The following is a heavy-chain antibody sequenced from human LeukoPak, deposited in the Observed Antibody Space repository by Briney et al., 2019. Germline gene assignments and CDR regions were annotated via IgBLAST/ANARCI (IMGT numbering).Heavy chain of an antibody. CDR1: GGSISSGGYY. Sequence: PSETLSLTCTVSGGSISSGGYYWSWIRQHPGEGLEWIGYIYYSGSTYYNPSLKSRVTISVDTSKNQFSLKLSSVTAADTAVYYCARGAEITVTTTFFDYWGQGTLVTVSS. V-gene: IGHV4-31*03. D-gene: IGHD4-11*01. CDR3: ARGAEITVTTTFFDY. CDR2: IYYSGST. J-gene: IGHJ4*02.